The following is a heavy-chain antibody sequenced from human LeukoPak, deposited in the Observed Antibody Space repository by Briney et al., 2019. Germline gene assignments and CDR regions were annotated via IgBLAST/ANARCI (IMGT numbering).Heavy chain of an antibody. CDR2: INHSGST. V-gene: IGHV4-34*01. J-gene: IGHJ6*02. D-gene: IGHD2-2*01. CDR3: ARDSRYQLLYYYYYGMDV. CDR1: GGSFSGYY. Sequence: RTSETLSLTCAVYGGSFSGYYWSWNRQPPGKGLEWIGEINHSGSTNYNPSLKSRVTISVDTSKNQFSLKLSSVTAADTAVYYCARDSRYQLLYYYYYGMDVWGQRTTVTVSS.